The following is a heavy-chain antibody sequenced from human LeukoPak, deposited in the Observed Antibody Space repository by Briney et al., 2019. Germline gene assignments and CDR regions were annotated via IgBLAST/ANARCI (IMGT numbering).Heavy chain of an antibody. V-gene: IGHV1-46*01. D-gene: IGHD5-24*01. CDR2: INPSGGST. CDR1: GYTFSSYY. Sequence: ASVKVSCKASGYTFSSYYMHWVRQAPGQGLEWMGIINPSGGSTSYAQKFQGRVTMTRDTSTSTVYMELSSLRSEDTAVYYCARVGESGDGYNSFDYWGQGTLVTVSS. CDR3: ARVGESGDGYNSFDY. J-gene: IGHJ4*02.